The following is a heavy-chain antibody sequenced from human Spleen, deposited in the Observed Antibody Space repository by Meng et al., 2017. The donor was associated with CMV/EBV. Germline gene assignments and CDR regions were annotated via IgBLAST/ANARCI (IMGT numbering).Heavy chain of an antibody. CDR2: INPNSGGT. V-gene: IGHV1-2*02. Sequence: ASVKVSCKASGYTLTGYNIHWVRQAPGQGLEWMGWINPNSGGTKYAQKFQGRVTMTRDTSISTAYMELSRLRSDDTAVYYCARGYQLPDSERDGMDVWGQGTTVTVSS. D-gene: IGHD2-2*01. CDR1: GYTLTGYN. J-gene: IGHJ6*02. CDR3: ARGYQLPDSERDGMDV.